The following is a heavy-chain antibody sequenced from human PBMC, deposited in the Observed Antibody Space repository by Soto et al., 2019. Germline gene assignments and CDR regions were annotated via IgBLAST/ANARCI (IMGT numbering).Heavy chain of an antibody. CDR3: ARVGYGSGSYGPTGYYGMDV. V-gene: IGHV1-69*01. Sequence: QLQWVRFGAEGKRPGSPVRVPAKASGATFTSYATSWGGRPPDQGLEGWGGIIPIFVTANYARKFKGRVTITADESTSTAYMELSSLRSEDTAVYYCARVGYGSGSYGPTGYYGMDVWGQGTTVTVSS. D-gene: IGHD3-10*01. J-gene: IGHJ6*02. CDR1: GATFTSYA. CDR2: IIPIFVTA.